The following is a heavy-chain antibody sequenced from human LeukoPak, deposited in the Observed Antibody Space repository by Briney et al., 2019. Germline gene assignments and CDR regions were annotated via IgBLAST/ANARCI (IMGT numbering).Heavy chain of an antibody. V-gene: IGHV3-48*03. D-gene: IGHD6-13*01. J-gene: IGHJ4*02. CDR2: ISSSGSTI. Sequence: GGSLRLSRAASGFTFSSYEMNWVRQAPGKGLEWVSYISSSGSTIYYADSVKGRFTISRDNAKNSLYLQMNSLRAEDTAVYYCARDGPSTDSSSWRHWGQGTLVTVSS. CDR3: ARDGPSTDSSSWRH. CDR1: GFTFSSYE.